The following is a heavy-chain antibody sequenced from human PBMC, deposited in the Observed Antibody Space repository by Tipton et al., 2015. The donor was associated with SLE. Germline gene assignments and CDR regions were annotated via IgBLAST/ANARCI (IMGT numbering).Heavy chain of an antibody. V-gene: IGHV4-4*07. CDR3: ARGNYASESYYRLYMDD. CDR2: VYTSGST. D-gene: IGHD3-10*01. J-gene: IGHJ6*03. CDR1: GGSISTFH. Sequence: TLSLTCTVSGGSISTFHWTWIRQSAGKGLEWIGRVYTSGSTDYNPSLKSRVTISLDTSENHFSLRLSSLTAADTAVYYCARGNYASESYYRLYMDDWGKGTTVTVSS.